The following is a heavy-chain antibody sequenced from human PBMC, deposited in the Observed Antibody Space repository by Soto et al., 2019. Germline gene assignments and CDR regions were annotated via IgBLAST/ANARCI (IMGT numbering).Heavy chain of an antibody. V-gene: IGHV2-5*02. Sequence: QITLKESGPTLVKPTQTLMLTCTFSGFSLSSSGVGVGWIRQPPGKALEWLAVIYWDDDKRYSPSLKTRLTITKDPSNTQVVITMTNMDPVDTATYYCAHLKWNDGQAEYCQHWGQGTLVTVSS. D-gene: IGHD1-1*01. CDR1: GFSLSSSGVG. CDR3: AHLKWNDGQAEYCQH. J-gene: IGHJ1*01. CDR2: IYWDDDK.